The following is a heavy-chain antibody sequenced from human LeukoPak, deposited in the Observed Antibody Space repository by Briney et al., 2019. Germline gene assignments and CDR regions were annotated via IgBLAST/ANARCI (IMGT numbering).Heavy chain of an antibody. V-gene: IGHV3-30*18. CDR1: GFTFSSYG. D-gene: IGHD4-11*01. Sequence: GGSLRLSCAASGFTFSSYGMHWVRQAPGKGLEWVAVISYDGSNKYYADSVKGRFTISRDNSKNTLYLQMNSLRAEDTAVYYCAKDRGNSNYYFDYWGQGTLVTVSS. CDR3: AKDRGNSNYYFDY. CDR2: ISYDGSNK. J-gene: IGHJ4*02.